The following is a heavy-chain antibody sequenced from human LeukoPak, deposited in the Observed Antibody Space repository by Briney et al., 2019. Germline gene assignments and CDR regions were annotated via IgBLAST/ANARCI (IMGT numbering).Heavy chain of an antibody. CDR2: IIPILGIA. CDR3: ARDILTGYSPPDY. CDR1: GGTFSSYA. D-gene: IGHD3-9*01. J-gene: IGHJ4*02. Sequence: SVKVSCKASGGTFSSYAISWVRQDPGQGLEWMGRIIPILGIANYAQKFQGRVTITADKSTSTAYMELSSLRSEDTAVYYCARDILTGYSPPDYWGQGTLVTVSS. V-gene: IGHV1-69*04.